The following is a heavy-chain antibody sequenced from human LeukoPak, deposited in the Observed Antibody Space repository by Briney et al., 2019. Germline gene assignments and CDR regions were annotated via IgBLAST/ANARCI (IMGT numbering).Heavy chain of an antibody. J-gene: IGHJ4*02. V-gene: IGHV1-8*02. Sequence: ASVKVSCKTSGYTFTDYYMHWVRQAPGQGLEWMGWMNPNSGKTGYAQKFQGRVTMTRSTSISTAYMELSSLKSEDTAVYYCTRSVRRGSIDYWGPGTLVTVSS. CDR1: GYTFTDYY. CDR2: MNPNSGKT. CDR3: TRSVRRGSIDY. D-gene: IGHD3-10*01.